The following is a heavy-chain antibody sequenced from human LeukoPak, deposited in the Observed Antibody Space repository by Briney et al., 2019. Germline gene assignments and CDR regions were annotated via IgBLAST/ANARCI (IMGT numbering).Heavy chain of an antibody. Sequence: GGSLRLSCAASGFTFSSYWMSWVRQAPGKGLEWVANIKQDGSEKYYVDSVKGRFTISRDNAKNSLYLQMNSLRAEDTAVYYCARVGATYYYYYMDVWGKGTTVTVSS. CDR1: GFTFSSYW. J-gene: IGHJ6*03. CDR3: ARVGATYYYYYMDV. V-gene: IGHV3-7*01. CDR2: IKQDGSEK. D-gene: IGHD1-26*01.